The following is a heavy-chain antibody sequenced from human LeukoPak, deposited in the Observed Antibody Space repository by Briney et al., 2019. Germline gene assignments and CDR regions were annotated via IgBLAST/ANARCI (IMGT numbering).Heavy chain of an antibody. D-gene: IGHD3-16*01. CDR1: GLTFSDYY. Sequence: GGSLRLSCAASGLTFSDYYMSWIRRAPGKGLEWVSYISSSSSYTDYADSVKGRFTISRDDAKNSLYLQMNSLRAEDTAVYYCARGHYELWYWGQGTLVTVSS. V-gene: IGHV3-11*06. CDR3: ARGHYELWY. J-gene: IGHJ1*01. CDR2: ISSSSSYT.